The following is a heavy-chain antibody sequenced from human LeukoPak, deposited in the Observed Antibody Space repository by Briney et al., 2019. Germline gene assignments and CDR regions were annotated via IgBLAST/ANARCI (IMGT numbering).Heavy chain of an antibody. V-gene: IGHV3-30*02. D-gene: IGHD3-3*01. CDR2: IRYDGSNK. J-gene: IGHJ3*01. CDR1: GFTFSSYG. CDR3: AKTDYDFAGV. Sequence: PGGSMRLSWAPSGFTFSSYGMHWVRQAPGKGLEWEAFIRYDGSNKYYADSVKGRFTISRDNSKNTLYLQMNSLRAEDTAVYYCAKTDYDFAGVWGQGTMVTVSS.